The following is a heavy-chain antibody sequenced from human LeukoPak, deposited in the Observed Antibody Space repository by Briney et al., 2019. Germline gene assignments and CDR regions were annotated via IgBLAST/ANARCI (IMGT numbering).Heavy chain of an antibody. J-gene: IGHJ4*02. D-gene: IGHD2-15*01. V-gene: IGHV3-48*01. CDR2: ISSSTSTI. CDR1: GFTFSSYS. CDR3: ARDGSGEYDY. Sequence: GGSLRLSCAASGFTFSSYSMNWVRQAPGKGLEWVSYISSSTSTIYYADSVKGRFTISRDNSKNTLYLQMNSLRAEDTAVYYCARDGSGEYDYWGQGTLVTVSS.